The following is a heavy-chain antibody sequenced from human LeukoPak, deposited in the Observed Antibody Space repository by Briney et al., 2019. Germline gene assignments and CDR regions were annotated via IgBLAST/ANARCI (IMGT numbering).Heavy chain of an antibody. J-gene: IGHJ4*02. CDR2: IGWRGSST. D-gene: IGHD6-19*01. CDR1: GFTLDDYG. CDR3: ARDRASGWYRGDYDY. Sequence: GGSLRLSCAASGFTLDDYGMSWVRQAPGKGLEWVSGIGWRGSSTDYADSVKGRFTISIDNAKNSLYLQLNSLRAEDTAFYYCARDRASGWYRGDYDYWGQGTLVTVSS. V-gene: IGHV3-20*04.